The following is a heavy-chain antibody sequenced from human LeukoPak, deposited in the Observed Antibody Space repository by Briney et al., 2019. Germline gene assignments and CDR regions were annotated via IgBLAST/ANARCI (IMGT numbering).Heavy chain of an antibody. V-gene: IGHV3-21*01. Sequence: GGSLRLSCAASGFTFSSYSMNWVRQAPGKGLEWVSSISSSSSYIYYADSVKGRFTISRDNAKNSLYLQMNSLRAEDTAVNYCARSDSSGYYSAGLNDWGQGTLVTVSS. CDR1: GFTFSSYS. J-gene: IGHJ4*02. CDR3: ARSDSSGYYSAGLND. CDR2: ISSSSSYI. D-gene: IGHD3-22*01.